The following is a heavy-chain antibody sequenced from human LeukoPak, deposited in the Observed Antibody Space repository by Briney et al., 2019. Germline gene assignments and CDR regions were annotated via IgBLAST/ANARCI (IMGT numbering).Heavy chain of an antibody. J-gene: IGHJ4*02. V-gene: IGHV4-39*07. CDR2: IYYSGST. CDR1: GGSISSSSYY. Sequence: SETLSLTCTVSGGSISSSSYYWGWIRQPPGKGLEWIGSIYYSGSTYYNPSLKSRVTISVDTSKNQFSLKLSSVTAADTAVYYCAREDVLYYFDYWGQGTLVTVSS. CDR3: AREDVLYYFDY.